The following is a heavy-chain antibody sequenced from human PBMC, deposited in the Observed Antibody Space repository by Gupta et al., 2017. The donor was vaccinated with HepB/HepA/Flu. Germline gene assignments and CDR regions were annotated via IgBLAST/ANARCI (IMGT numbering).Heavy chain of an antibody. CDR3: ARTPKTKYSSSWHHFDY. CDR2: ISYDGSNK. V-gene: IGHV3-30-3*01. CDR1: GFPFSSYA. D-gene: IGHD6-13*01. Sequence: QVQLVESGGGVVQPGRSLSLSCAASGFPFSSYAMHWVRQAPGKGLEWVTVISYDGSNKYYADSVEGRFTISRDNSKNALYLQMNGLRAEDTAVYYCARTPKTKYSSSWHHFDYWGQGTLVTVSS. J-gene: IGHJ4*02.